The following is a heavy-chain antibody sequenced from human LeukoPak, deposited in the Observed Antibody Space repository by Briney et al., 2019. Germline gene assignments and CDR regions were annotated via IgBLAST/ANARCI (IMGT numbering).Heavy chain of an antibody. CDR3: AKGVYYYGSGSNPFDY. Sequence: GGSLRLSCEGSGFTFSTSWMHWVRQAPGKGLVWVSAISGSGGSTYYADSVKGRFTISRDNSKNTLYLQMNSLRAEDTAVYYCAKGVYYYGSGSNPFDYWGQGTLVTVSS. J-gene: IGHJ4*02. CDR1: GFTFSTSW. V-gene: IGHV3-23*01. CDR2: ISGSGGST. D-gene: IGHD3-10*01.